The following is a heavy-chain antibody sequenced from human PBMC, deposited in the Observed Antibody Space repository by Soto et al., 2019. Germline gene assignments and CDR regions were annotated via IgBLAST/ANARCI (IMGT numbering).Heavy chain of an antibody. CDR2: ISAYNGNT. D-gene: IGHD6-6*01. V-gene: IGHV1-18*01. CDR3: ARGYSSSSSSFYYYYMDV. J-gene: IGHJ6*03. CDR1: GYTFTSYG. Sequence: ASVKVSCKASGYTFTSYGISWVRQAPGQGLEWMGWISAYNGNTNYAQKLQGRVTMTTDTSTSTAYMELRSLRSDDTAVYYCARGYSSSSSSFYYYYMDVWGKGTTVTVSS.